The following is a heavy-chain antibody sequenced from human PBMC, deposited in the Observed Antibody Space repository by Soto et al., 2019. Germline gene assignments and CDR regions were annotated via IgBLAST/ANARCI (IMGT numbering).Heavy chain of an antibody. V-gene: IGHV4-59*08. D-gene: IGHD7-27*01. CDR3: ARGLSGDKIDY. J-gene: IGHJ4*02. Sequence: SETLSLTCTASGGSISSYYWSWIRQPPGKGLEWIGYIYYTGSSNYNPSSYIPSLKGRVTISAHTSETQFSLKLSSVSAADTAVYYCARGLSGDKIDYWRQGIQVTVS. CDR2: IYYTGSS. CDR1: GGSISSYY.